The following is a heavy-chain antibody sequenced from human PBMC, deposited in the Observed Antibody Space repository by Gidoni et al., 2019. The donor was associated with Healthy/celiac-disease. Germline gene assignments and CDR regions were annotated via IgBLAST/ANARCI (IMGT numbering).Heavy chain of an antibody. Sequence: QVQLQESGPGLVKPSQPLSLTCTVSGGSISSGSYYWSWIRQPAGKGLEWIGRIYTSGSTNYNPSLKSRVTISVDTSKNQFSLKLSSVTAADTAVYYCARGPYCSSTSCEAKIDYWGQGTLVTVSS. CDR1: GGSISSGSYY. V-gene: IGHV4-61*02. J-gene: IGHJ4*02. CDR2: IYTSGST. D-gene: IGHD2-2*01. CDR3: ARGPYCSSTSCEAKIDY.